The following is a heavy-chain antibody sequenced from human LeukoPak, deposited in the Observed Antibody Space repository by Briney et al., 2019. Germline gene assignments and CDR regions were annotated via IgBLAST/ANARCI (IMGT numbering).Heavy chain of an antibody. V-gene: IGHV3-23*01. Sequence: GGSLRLSWAASGFTFSSYAMSWVRQAPGKGLEWVSGFSGGDGSTSYADSVKGRFTISRDNSKNTLYLQMNSLRAEDTAVYYCAKGKVVPATIYDYWGQGTLVTVSS. D-gene: IGHD2-2*02. CDR2: FSGGDGST. CDR3: AKGKVVPATIYDY. J-gene: IGHJ4*02. CDR1: GFTFSSYA.